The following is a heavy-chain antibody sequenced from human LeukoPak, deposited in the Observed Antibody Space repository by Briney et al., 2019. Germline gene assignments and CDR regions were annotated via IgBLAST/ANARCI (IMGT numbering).Heavy chain of an antibody. D-gene: IGHD5-18*01. Sequence: GGSLRLSCAASGFTFSSYSIDWVRQAPGKGLEWVSSISSASTYIYYADSVKGRFTISRDNAKNSLYLQMYSLRAEDTAMYYCARLVWDTTMADGDIDSWGQGTLLIVSS. CDR3: ARLVWDTTMADGDIDS. J-gene: IGHJ4*02. CDR1: GFTFSSYS. V-gene: IGHV3-21*01. CDR2: ISSASTYI.